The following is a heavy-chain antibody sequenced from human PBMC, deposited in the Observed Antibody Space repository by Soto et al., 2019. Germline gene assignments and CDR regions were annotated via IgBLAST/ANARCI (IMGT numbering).Heavy chain of an antibody. D-gene: IGHD6-19*01. CDR3: ARSISVAMDF. J-gene: IGHJ4*02. Sequence: AETMSLTCTVSGDSISTDDWSWIRKSPGKGLEWIGFIYYGGSTNYNPSLKSRVTISVDTSKNQFSLKLSSVTAADTAVYYCARSISVAMDFWGQGTLVTVSS. CDR2: IYYGGST. V-gene: IGHV4-59*08. CDR1: GDSISTDD.